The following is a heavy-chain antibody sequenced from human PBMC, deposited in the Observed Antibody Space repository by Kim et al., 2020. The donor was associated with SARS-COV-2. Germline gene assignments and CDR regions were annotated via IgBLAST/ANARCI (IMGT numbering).Heavy chain of an antibody. Sequence: SETLSLTCAVYGGSFSGYYWSWIRQPPGKGLEWIGEINHSGSTNYNPSLKSRVTISVDTSKNQFSLKLSSVTAADTAVYYCARGGYYDFWSGYPKLNWFDPWGQGTLVTVSS. CDR2: INHSGST. CDR1: GGSFSGYY. D-gene: IGHD3-3*01. CDR3: ARGGYYDFWSGYPKLNWFDP. J-gene: IGHJ5*02. V-gene: IGHV4-34*01.